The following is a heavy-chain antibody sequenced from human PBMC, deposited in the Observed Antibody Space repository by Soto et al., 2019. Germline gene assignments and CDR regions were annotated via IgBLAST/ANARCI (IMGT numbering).Heavy chain of an antibody. CDR2: IYYSGST. CDR3: ARDYYDSSGYPYGMDV. J-gene: IGHJ6*02. D-gene: IGHD3-22*01. Sequence: QVQLQESGPGLVKPSQTLSLTCTVSGGSISSGGYYWSWIRQHPGKGLEWIGYIYYSGSTYYNPSLGSRVTISVDTSKNQFSLKLSSVTAADTAVYYCARDYYDSSGYPYGMDVWGQGTPVTVSS. V-gene: IGHV4-31*03. CDR1: GGSISSGGYY.